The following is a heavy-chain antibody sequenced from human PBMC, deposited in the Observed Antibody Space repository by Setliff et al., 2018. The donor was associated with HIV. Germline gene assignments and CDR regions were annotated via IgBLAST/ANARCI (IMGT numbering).Heavy chain of an antibody. CDR2: IRSKPHGGSP. CDR1: GFTFDDYA. D-gene: IGHD3-22*01. CDR3: TRGPDYYDTNAFYSAYDYYYGLDV. Sequence: PGGSLRLSCTTSGFTFDDYAMTWVRQAPDKGLEWIGFIRSKPHGGSPEYAASVKGRFAISRDDSENIAYLQMNNLKIDDSGIYYCTRGPDYYDTNAFYSAYDYYYGLDVWGQGTTVTVSS. J-gene: IGHJ6*02. V-gene: IGHV3-49*04.